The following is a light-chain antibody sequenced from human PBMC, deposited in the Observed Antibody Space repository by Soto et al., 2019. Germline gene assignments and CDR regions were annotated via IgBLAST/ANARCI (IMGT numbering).Light chain of an antibody. CDR3: ATWDDSLSGRV. V-gene: IGLV1-47*01. J-gene: IGLJ2*01. CDR1: SSNIGNNH. Sequence: QLVLTQPPSASGTPGQRVTISCSGSSSNIGNNHVYWYQQFPGTAPKLLIYRNHQRPTGVSDRFSGSKSYTSASLTISGLRSDDEADYYCATWDDSLSGRVFGGGTKVTVL. CDR2: RNH.